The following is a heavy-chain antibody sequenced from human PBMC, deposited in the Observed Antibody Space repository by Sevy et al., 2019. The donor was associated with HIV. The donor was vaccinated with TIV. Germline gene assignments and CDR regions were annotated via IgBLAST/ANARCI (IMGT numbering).Heavy chain of an antibody. CDR1: GFTFSTYG. D-gene: IGHD3-9*01. CDR2: ISYDGSNK. CDR3: ARAGYFDWFDAFDI. V-gene: IGHV3-30*03. J-gene: IGHJ3*02. Sequence: GGSLRLSCAASGFTFSTYGMHWVRQAPGKGLEWVAVISYDGSNKYYADSVKGRFTISRDNSKNTLYLQMNGLRAEDTAVYYCARAGYFDWFDAFDIWGQGTMVTVSS.